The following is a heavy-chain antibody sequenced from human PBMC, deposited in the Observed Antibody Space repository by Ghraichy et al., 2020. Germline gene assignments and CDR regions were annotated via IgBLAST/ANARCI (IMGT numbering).Heavy chain of an antibody. Sequence: SKTLSLTCAVYGGSFSDYYWTWIRQPPGKGLQWIGEINHRGSTNYNPSLKSRVTISLDTSRNQFSLKLNSVTAADTAVYYCASTSYDILTGYQPLDTWGQGTLVTVSS. CDR2: INHRGST. CDR1: GGSFSDYY. V-gene: IGHV4-34*01. J-gene: IGHJ5*02. CDR3: ASTSYDILTGYQPLDT. D-gene: IGHD3-9*01.